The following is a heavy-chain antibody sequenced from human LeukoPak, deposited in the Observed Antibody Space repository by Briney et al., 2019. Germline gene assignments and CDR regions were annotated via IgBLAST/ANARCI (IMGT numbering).Heavy chain of an antibody. Sequence: GGSLRLSCAASGFTFSSYSMNWVRQAPGKGLEWVSYISSSSSTIYYADSVKGRFTISRDNAKNSLYLQMNSLRAEDTAVYYCARTPYCTNGVCHPLLQYFDYWGQGTLVTVSS. D-gene: IGHD2-8*01. CDR2: ISSSSSTI. J-gene: IGHJ4*02. CDR3: ARTPYCTNGVCHPLLQYFDY. CDR1: GFTFSSYS. V-gene: IGHV3-48*01.